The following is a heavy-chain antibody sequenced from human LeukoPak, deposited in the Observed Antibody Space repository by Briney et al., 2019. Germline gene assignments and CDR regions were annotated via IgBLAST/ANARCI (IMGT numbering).Heavy chain of an antibody. J-gene: IGHJ3*02. D-gene: IGHD1-26*01. V-gene: IGHV4-39*07. Sequence: SETLSLTCIVSGGSISSSSYYWGWIRQPPGKGLEWIGSIYYSGSTYYNPSLKSRVTISVDTSKNQFSLKLRSVTAADTAVYYCARYSGSYPHDAFEIWGQGTMVTVSS. CDR2: IYYSGST. CDR3: ARYSGSYPHDAFEI. CDR1: GGSISSSSYY.